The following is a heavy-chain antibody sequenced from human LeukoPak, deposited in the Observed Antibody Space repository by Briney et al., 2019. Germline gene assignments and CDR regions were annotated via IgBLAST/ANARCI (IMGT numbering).Heavy chain of an antibody. CDR1: GFTFNTYT. CDR2: ISGSSGII. Sequence: GGSLRLSCAASGFTFNTYTMNWVRQAPGKGLEWVSYISGSSGIIDYADSVRGRFTISRDNAKNSLYLQMNSLRAEDTAVYYCARVGDYDSSGYYYLDYWGQGTLVTVSS. D-gene: IGHD3-22*01. CDR3: ARVGDYDSSGYYYLDY. V-gene: IGHV3-48*01. J-gene: IGHJ4*02.